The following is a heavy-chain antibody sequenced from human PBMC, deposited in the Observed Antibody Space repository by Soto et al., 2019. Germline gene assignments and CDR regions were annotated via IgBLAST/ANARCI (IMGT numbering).Heavy chain of an antibody. CDR3: AVAMVREILIFESSGMHV. CDR1: VGSFNNYA. Sequence: QVHLVQSGTEVKKPGSSVKVSCKTSVGSFNNYAVSWVRQAPGQGLEWMGGIIPNFDTPNYAQKFQDRVTIIADESTSTVYMELRSLRSNDTAVYYCAVAMVREILIFESSGMHVWGHGTTVIVSS. J-gene: IGHJ6*02. CDR2: IIPNFDTP. D-gene: IGHD3-10*01. V-gene: IGHV1-69*01.